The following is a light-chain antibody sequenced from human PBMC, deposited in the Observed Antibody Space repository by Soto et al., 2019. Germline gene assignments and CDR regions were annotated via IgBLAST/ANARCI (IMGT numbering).Light chain of an antibody. CDR1: SIDVGDYNY. CDR2: DVS. J-gene: IGLJ1*01. CDR3: SSYTSSSTL. V-gene: IGLV2-14*01. Sequence: QSALTQPASVSGSPGQSITISCTGTSIDVGDYNYVSWYQQHPGKAPTLMLYDVSNRPPGISNRFSGSKSGNTASLTISGLQAEDEADYYCSSYTSSSTLFGTGTKLTVL.